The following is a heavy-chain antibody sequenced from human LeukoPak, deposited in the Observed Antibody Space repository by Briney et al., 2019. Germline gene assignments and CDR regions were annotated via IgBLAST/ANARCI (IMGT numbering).Heavy chain of an antibody. CDR2: IWYDGSNK. V-gene: IGHV3-33*01. J-gene: IGHJ5*02. CDR3: AREGTIFGVVIRRNWFDP. D-gene: IGHD3-3*01. Sequence: GGSLRLSCAASGFTFSSYGMHWVRQAPGKGLEWVAVIWYDGSNKYYADSVKGRFTISRDNSKSTLYLQMNSLRAEDTAVYYCAREGTIFGVVIRRNWFDPWGQGTLVTVSS. CDR1: GFTFSSYG.